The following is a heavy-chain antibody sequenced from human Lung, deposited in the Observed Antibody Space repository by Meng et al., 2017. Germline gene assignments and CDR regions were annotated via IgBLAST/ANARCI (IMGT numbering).Heavy chain of an antibody. CDR1: EYTFPHYW. V-gene: IGHV1-2*06. CDR3: ARDEDISAAGKLFGDY. Sequence: ASVTVSCKASEYTFPHYWLHWVRRAPGQGLEWMGRINPKSGDTHYAQRFQGRVTMTGDTSISTAYMELSGLRSDDTAMYYCARDEDISAAGKLFGDYWGQGTLVTVSS. J-gene: IGHJ4*02. CDR2: INPKSGDT. D-gene: IGHD6-13*01.